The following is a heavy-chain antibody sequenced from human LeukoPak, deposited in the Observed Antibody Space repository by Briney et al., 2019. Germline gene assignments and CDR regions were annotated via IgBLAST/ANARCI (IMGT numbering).Heavy chain of an antibody. V-gene: IGHV4-59*01. CDR2: IYYSGNIYYSGNT. Sequence: SETLSLTCTASGVSISTYYWSWIRQPPGKGLEWLGYIYYSGNIYYSGNTNYNPSLKSRVTISIDTSKNQFSLKLSSVTAADTAVYYCARAPPSLRLGELSPEYYFDYWGQGTLVTVSS. J-gene: IGHJ4*02. CDR1: GVSISTYY. CDR3: ARAPPSLRLGELSPEYYFDY. D-gene: IGHD3-16*02.